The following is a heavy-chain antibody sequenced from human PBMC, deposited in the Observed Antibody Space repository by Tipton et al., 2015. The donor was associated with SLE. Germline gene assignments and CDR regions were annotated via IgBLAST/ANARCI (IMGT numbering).Heavy chain of an antibody. CDR3: ARGNQHSGYDGFDY. D-gene: IGHD5-12*01. CDR1: GGSFTAYY. CDR2: IDHTGST. Sequence: LRLSCAVYGGSFTAYYWTWLRQSPDKGLEWIGEIDHTGSTHYHPSLESRVTISVDTSKNQVSLKLSSVTAADTAIYYCARGNQHSGYDGFDYWGQGTLVTVSS. V-gene: IGHV4-34*01. J-gene: IGHJ4*02.